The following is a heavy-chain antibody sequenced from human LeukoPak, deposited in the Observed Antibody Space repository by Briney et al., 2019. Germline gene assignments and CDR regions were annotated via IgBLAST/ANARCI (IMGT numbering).Heavy chain of an antibody. Sequence: SETLSLTCTVSGGSISSSDYYWGWIRQPPGKGLEWIGSLDYSGPTYYNPSLKSRVTISVDTSKNQFSLKLNSVTAAGTAVYYCARQANYYFHMDVWGKGTTATVSS. V-gene: IGHV4-39*01. CDR3: ARQANYYFHMDV. CDR2: LDYSGPT. CDR1: GGSISSSDYY. J-gene: IGHJ6*03.